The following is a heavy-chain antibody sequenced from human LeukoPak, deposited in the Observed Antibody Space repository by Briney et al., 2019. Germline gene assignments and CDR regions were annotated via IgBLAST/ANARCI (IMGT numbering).Heavy chain of an antibody. D-gene: IGHD3-3*01. CDR1: GGTFSSYA. Sequence: ASVKVSCKASGGTFSSYAISWVRQAPGQGLEWMGGIIPIFGTANYAQKFQGRVTITADESTSTAYMELSSLRSADTAVYYCARAQDPSNYDFWSGYSYNWFDPWGQGTLVTVSS. V-gene: IGHV1-69*13. CDR2: IIPIFGTA. CDR3: ARAQDPSNYDFWSGYSYNWFDP. J-gene: IGHJ5*02.